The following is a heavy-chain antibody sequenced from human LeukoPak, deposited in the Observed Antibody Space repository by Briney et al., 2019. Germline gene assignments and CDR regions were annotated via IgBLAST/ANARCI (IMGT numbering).Heavy chain of an antibody. J-gene: IGHJ4*02. CDR3: ARGRYYYGSGSYYPKGFDY. V-gene: IGHV4-34*01. CDR1: GGSFSGYY. Sequence: SETLSLTCAVYGGSFSGYYWSWIRQPPGKGLEWIGEINHSGSTNYNPSLKSRVTISVDTSKNQSSLKLSSVTAADTAVYYCARGRYYYGSGSYYPKGFDYWGQGTLVTVSS. CDR2: INHSGST. D-gene: IGHD3-10*01.